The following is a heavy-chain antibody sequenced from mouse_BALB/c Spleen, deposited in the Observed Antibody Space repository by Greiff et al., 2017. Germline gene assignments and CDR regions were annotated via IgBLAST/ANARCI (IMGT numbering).Heavy chain of an antibody. CDR3: ARRYDEGWYFDV. V-gene: IGHV2-4-1*01. CDR1: GFSLTSYG. J-gene: IGHJ1*01. CDR2: IWSGGST. D-gene: IGHD2-14*01. Sequence: QVQLQQSGPGLVQPSQSLSITCTVSGFSLTSYGVHWVRQSPGKGLEWLGVIWSGGSTDYNAAFISRLSISKDNSKSQVFFKMNSLQADDTAIYYCARRYDEGWYFDVWGAGTTVTVSS.